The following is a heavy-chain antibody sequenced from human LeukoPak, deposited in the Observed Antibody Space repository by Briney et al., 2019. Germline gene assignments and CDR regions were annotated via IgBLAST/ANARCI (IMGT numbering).Heavy chain of an antibody. CDR2: IYYSGST. D-gene: IGHD1-14*01. V-gene: IGHV4-31*03. CDR1: GGSISSGDYY. Sequence: PSETLSLTCTVSGGSISSGDYYWSWIRQHPGKGLEWIGYIYYSGSTYYNPSLKSRVTISVDTSKNQFSLKLSSVTAADTAVYYCARSGPGDYYYYYGMDVWGQGTTVTVSS. CDR3: ARSGPGDYYYYYGMDV. J-gene: IGHJ6*02.